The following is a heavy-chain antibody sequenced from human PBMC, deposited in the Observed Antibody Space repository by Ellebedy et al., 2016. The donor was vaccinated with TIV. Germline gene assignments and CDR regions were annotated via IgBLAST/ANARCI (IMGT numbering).Heavy chain of an antibody. CDR1: GASVSSSSYY. Sequence: MPSETLSLTCTVSGASVSSSSYYWSWIRQPPGKGLEWLGYIYYSGSTNYNPSLKSRVTISVDTSKNQFSLKLNSVTAADTAVYYCARDRGENTVKYFDYWGQGALVTVSS. CDR2: IYYSGST. CDR3: ARDRGENTVKYFDY. J-gene: IGHJ4*02. V-gene: IGHV4-61*01. D-gene: IGHD4-17*01.